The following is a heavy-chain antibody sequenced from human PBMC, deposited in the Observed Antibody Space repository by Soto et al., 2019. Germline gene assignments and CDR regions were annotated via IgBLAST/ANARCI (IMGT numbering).Heavy chain of an antibody. J-gene: IGHJ3*02. V-gene: IGHV4-30-4*01. CDR3: AREKEDDSGDYNAFDI. CDR2: IYYSGSK. Sequence: PSETLSLTCTVSGDSINNGDCYWSWLRQLPGKGLEWIGYIYYSGSKYYNPSLKSRVSMSVDTSKNHFSLNLTSVTAAGTAVYYCAREKEDDSGDYNAFDIWGQGTVVTVSS. D-gene: IGHD4-17*01. CDR1: GDSINNGDCY.